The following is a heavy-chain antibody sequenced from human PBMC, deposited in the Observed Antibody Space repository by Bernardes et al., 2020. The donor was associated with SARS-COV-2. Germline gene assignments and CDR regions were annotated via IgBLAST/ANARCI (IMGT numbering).Heavy chain of an antibody. V-gene: IGHV1-18*01. Sequence: ASVKVSCKTSGYLFSDFGISWVRQGPGQGLEWMGWINPYKGNTDYAQKFQGRVTLTTDTSTSTAYMELRSLSSDDTAVYFCARDRKVRGITNNWFDPWGQGTLVTVTT. CDR2: INPYKGNT. J-gene: IGHJ5*02. CDR3: ARDRKVRGITNNWFDP. CDR1: GYLFSDFG. D-gene: IGHD3-10*01.